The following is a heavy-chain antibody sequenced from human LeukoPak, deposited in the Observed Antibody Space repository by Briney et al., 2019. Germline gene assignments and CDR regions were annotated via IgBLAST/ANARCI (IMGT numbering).Heavy chain of an antibody. V-gene: IGHV4-59*08. D-gene: IGHD2-15*01. J-gene: IGHJ3*02. Sequence: PSETLSLTRTVSGGSISSFYWSWIRQPPGKGLEWIGYIYNSESTNYNPSLKSGVTISVDTSKNQFSLMLTSVTASDTAMYYCARYCSGGTCPLSFDAFDIWGQGTMVTVSS. CDR1: GGSISSFY. CDR3: ARYCSGGTCPLSFDAFDI. CDR2: IYNSEST.